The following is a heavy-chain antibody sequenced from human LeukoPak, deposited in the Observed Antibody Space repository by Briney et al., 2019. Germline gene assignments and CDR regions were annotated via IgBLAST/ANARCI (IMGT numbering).Heavy chain of an antibody. Sequence: SVKVSCKASGGTFSSYAISWVRQAPGQGLEWMGGIIPIFGTANYAQKFQGRATITTDESTSTAYMELSSLRSEDTAVYYCAREMTTSGGIDYWGQGTLVTVSS. D-gene: IGHD4-11*01. CDR2: IIPIFGTA. CDR1: GGTFSSYA. CDR3: AREMTTSGGIDY. J-gene: IGHJ4*02. V-gene: IGHV1-69*05.